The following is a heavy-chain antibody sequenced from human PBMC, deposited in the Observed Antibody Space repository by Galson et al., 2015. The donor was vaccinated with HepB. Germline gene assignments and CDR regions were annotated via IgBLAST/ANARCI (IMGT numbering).Heavy chain of an antibody. V-gene: IGHV3-74*01. CDR1: GFPISTYW. D-gene: IGHD1-26*01. CDR3: ARHPTGSYYGAFLDY. Sequence: SLRLSCAASGFPISTYWMHWVRQAQGKGLVWVSRINSDASSTDYADSVKGRFTISRDNSKNILYLQMNSLTVEDTAVYYCARHPTGSYYGAFLDYWGQGTLVTVSS. CDR2: INSDASST. J-gene: IGHJ4*02.